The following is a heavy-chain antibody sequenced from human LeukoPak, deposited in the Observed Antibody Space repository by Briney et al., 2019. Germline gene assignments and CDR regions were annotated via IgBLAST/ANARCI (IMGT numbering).Heavy chain of an antibody. D-gene: IGHD5-24*01. J-gene: IGHJ4*02. CDR1: GFTFSSYW. Sequence: GGSLRLSCAASGFTFSSYWMHWVRQAPGKGLVWVSRINTDGSSTSYADSVKGRFTISRDNAKNTLYLQMNSLRAEDTAVYYCARSQDGYNLYYFDYWGQGTLVTVSS. V-gene: IGHV3-74*01. CDR2: INTDGSST. CDR3: ARSQDGYNLYYFDY.